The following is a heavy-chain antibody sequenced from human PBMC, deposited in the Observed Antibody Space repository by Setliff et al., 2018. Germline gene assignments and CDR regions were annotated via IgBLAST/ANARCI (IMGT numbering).Heavy chain of an antibody. CDR3: ARDFPPLYSSSFSDAFDI. V-gene: IGHV1-18*01. CDR1: GYTFTGYG. J-gene: IGHJ3*02. D-gene: IGHD6-6*01. Sequence: ASVKVSCKASGYTFTGYGISWVRQAPGQGLEWMGWISAYNVNTNYAQKLQGRVTMTTDTSTSTAYMELRSLRSDDTAVYYCARDFPPLYSSSFSDAFDIWGQGTMVTVSS. CDR2: ISAYNVNT.